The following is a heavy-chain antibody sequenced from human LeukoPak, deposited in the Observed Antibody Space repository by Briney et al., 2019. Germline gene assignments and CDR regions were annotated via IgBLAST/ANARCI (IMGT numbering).Heavy chain of an antibody. D-gene: IGHD5-18*01. CDR3: ARDRWGYSYGGD. CDR2: IKEDGRQK. V-gene: IGHV3-7*01. Sequence: GGSLRLSCAASGFTFSSYWMHWVRQAPGKGLEWVANIKEDGRQKYYVGSVKGRFTISRDNAKNSLYLQMNSLRAEDTALYYCARDRWGYSYGGDWGQGTLVTVSS. CDR1: GFTFSSYW. J-gene: IGHJ4*02.